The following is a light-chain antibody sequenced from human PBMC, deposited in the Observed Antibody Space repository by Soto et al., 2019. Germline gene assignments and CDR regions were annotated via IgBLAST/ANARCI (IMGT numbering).Light chain of an antibody. CDR3: QQYDHFTLS. V-gene: IGKV1-33*01. CDR1: QDIINL. Sequence: DTQLTQSPSSLSASVGYRVSITCHASQDIINLSNWYQHKPGKAPKLLIFDASHMESRVPTRFSGSGSGTDFSFTISTLQPEDIGTYFCQQYDHFTLSFGGGTKVDIK. J-gene: IGKJ4*01. CDR2: DAS.